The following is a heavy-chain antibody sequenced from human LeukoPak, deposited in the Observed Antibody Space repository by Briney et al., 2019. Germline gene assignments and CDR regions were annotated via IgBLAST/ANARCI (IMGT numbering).Heavy chain of an antibody. CDR2: IQNDGNSK. J-gene: IGHJ4*02. D-gene: IGHD5-24*01. CDR1: GLTFSMPA. Sequence: GRSLRLSCAASGLTFSMPAMDWVRQAPGKGLEWVAFIQNDGNSKNYADSVKGRFTISRDNSKNTLYLQMNSLRAEDTAVYYCASVGHGYNYYDYWGQGTLVTVSS. CDR3: ASVGHGYNYYDY. V-gene: IGHV3-33*05.